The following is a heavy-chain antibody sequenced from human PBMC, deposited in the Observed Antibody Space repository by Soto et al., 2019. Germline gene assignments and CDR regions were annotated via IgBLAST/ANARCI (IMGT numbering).Heavy chain of an antibody. CDR2: ISYDGSNK. J-gene: IGHJ4*02. CDR1: GFTFSRYG. V-gene: IGHV3-30*18. CDR3: AKDLGSGSYSN. D-gene: IGHD3-10*01. Sequence: QVQLVEAGGGVVQPGRSLRLSCAASGFTFSRYGMHWVRQAPGKGLEWVAVISYDGSNKYYADSVKGRFTITRDNSKNTVYMQMNRLRAEDTAVYYCAKDLGSGSYSNWGQGTLVTVSS.